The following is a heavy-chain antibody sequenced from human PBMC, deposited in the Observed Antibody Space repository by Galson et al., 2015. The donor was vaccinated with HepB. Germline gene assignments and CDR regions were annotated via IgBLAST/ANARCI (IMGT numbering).Heavy chain of an antibody. CDR2: ISYDGSNK. J-gene: IGHJ4*02. D-gene: IGHD3-10*01. Sequence: SLRLSCAASGFTFSSYAMHWVRQAPGKGLEWVAVISYDGSNKYYADSVKGRFTISRDNSKNTLYLQMNSLRAEDTAVYYCARPYGEYRGQGTLVTVSS. CDR3: ARPYGEY. CDR1: GFTFSSYA. V-gene: IGHV3-30-3*01.